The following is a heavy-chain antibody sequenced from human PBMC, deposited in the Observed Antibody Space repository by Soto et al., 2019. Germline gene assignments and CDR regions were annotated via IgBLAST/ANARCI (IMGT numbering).Heavy chain of an antibody. J-gene: IGHJ4*02. D-gene: IGHD5-12*01. Sequence: QVQLVQSGAEVKKPGASVKVSCKASGYTFTSYGINWVRQAPGQGLEWMGWISANNGNTHYAQKLQGRVSMTTDTSTSAGYMELRSLRPDDTAVYYCARVQSGYDFAYWGQGTLVTVSS. CDR1: GYTFTSYG. V-gene: IGHV1-18*01. CDR2: ISANNGNT. CDR3: ARVQSGYDFAY.